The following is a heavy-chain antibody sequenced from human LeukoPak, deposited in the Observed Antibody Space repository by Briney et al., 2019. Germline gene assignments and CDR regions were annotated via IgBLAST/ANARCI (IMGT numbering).Heavy chain of an antibody. CDR2: ISRGGNTI. CDR1: GFTFSDYY. Sequence: GSLRLSCAASGFTFSDYYMNWIRQAPGKGLEWVSYISRGGNTIHYADSVKGRFTISRDNAKNSLYLQMNSLRAEDTAVYYCAKARGEQNGGSNYWGQGTQVIVSS. V-gene: IGHV3-11*01. CDR3: AKARGEQNGGSNY. D-gene: IGHD2-15*01. J-gene: IGHJ4*02.